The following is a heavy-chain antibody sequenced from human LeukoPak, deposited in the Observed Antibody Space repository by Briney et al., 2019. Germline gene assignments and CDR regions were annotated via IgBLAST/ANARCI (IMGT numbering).Heavy chain of an antibody. J-gene: IGHJ4*02. V-gene: IGHV3-74*01. CDR3: AREPLAVAGTVFDY. D-gene: IGHD6-19*01. Sequence: GGSLRLSCAASGFTFSSYWMHWVRQAPGKGLVWVSRINSDGSSTSYADAVKGRFTISRDNAKNTLYLQMNSLRAEDTAVYYCAREPLAVAGTVFDYWGQGTLVTVSS. CDR2: INSDGSST. CDR1: GFTFSSYW.